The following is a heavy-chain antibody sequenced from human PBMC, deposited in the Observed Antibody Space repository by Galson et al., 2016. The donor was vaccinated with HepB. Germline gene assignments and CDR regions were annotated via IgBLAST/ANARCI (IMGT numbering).Heavy chain of an antibody. CDR3: ARQELEVFYAMDV. Sequence: QSGAEVKKPGESLKISCKASGYNFTNYWIGWVRQMPGKGLEWMGIIYPSDSTTKYSPSLQGQVIISADKSISTAYLQWSSLKASDTAKYYCARQELEVFYAMDVWGQGTTVTVSS. J-gene: IGHJ6*02. V-gene: IGHV5-51*01. CDR1: GYNFTNYW. CDR2: IYPSDSTT. D-gene: IGHD1-1*01.